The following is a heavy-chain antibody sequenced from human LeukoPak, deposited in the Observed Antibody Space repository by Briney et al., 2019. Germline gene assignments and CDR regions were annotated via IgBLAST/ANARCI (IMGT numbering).Heavy chain of an antibody. CDR1: GFTFSGSA. J-gene: IGHJ4*02. V-gene: IGHV3-73*01. CDR2: IRSKANSYAT. D-gene: IGHD2-2*01. Sequence: GGSLKLSCAASGFTFSGSAMHWVRQASGKGLEWVGRIRSKANSYATAYAASVKGRFTISRDNAKNSLYLQMNSLRAEDTAVYYCAKYIVVVPAAAFDYWGQGTLVTVSS. CDR3: AKYIVVVPAAAFDY.